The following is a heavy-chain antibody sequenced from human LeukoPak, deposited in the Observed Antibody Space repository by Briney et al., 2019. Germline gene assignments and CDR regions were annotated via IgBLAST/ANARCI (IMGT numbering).Heavy chain of an antibody. CDR3: ARLRSLLKDADYDY. D-gene: IGHD4-17*01. CDR1: GYSVTSYW. J-gene: IGHJ4*02. Sequence: GESLKISCKGSGYSVTSYWIAWVRQMPGKALEWMGIIYPGDSDTRYSSSFQGQVTISADKSISTAYPQWSSLKASDTAMYYCARLRSLLKDADYDYWGQGTLVTVSS. CDR2: IYPGDSDT. V-gene: IGHV5-51*01.